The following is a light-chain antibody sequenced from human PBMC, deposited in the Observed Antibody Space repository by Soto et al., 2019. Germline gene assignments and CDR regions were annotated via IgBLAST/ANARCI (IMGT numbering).Light chain of an antibody. CDR3: QQYNSYSPT. J-gene: IGKJ1*01. Sequence: AIQMTQSPSSLSASVGDRVTITCRASQGIRNDLGWYQQKPGKAPKLLIHKASSLQSGVPSRFSGSGSGTDFTLTISSLHPDDFATYYCQQYNSYSPTFGQGTKVDI. CDR2: KAS. CDR1: QGIRND. V-gene: IGKV1-6*01.